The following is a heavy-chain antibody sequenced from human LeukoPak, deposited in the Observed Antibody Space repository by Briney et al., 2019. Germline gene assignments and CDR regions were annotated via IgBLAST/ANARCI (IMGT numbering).Heavy chain of an antibody. CDR2: IKQDGSEK. V-gene: IGHV3-7*01. CDR3: ARVAAIFGVVPPGYYYMDV. J-gene: IGHJ6*03. Sequence: GGSLRLSCAASGFTFSSYWMSWVRRAPGKGLEWVANIKQDGSEKYYVDSVKGRFTISRDNAKNSLYLQMNSLRAEDTAVYYCARVAAIFGVVPPGYYYMDVWGKGTTVTVSS. D-gene: IGHD3-3*01. CDR1: GFTFSSYW.